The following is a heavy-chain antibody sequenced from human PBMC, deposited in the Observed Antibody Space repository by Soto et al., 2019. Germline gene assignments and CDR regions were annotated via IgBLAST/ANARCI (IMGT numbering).Heavy chain of an antibody. CDR2: IYYNGST. D-gene: IGHD6-19*01. CDR1: GGPIRGYH. J-gene: IGHJ6*02. CDR3: ARDELAVAATRYFFGMDV. Sequence: SETLSLTCTVSGGPIRGYHWSWIRQPPGKGLEWIGYIYYNGSTNFNPSLKSRVSISVDMSKNQFSLKLSSVTAADTAVYYCARDELAVAATRYFFGMDVWGQGTTVTVSS. V-gene: IGHV4-59*01.